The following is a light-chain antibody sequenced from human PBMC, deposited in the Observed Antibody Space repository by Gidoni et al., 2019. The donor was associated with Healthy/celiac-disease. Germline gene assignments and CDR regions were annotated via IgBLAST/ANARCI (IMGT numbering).Light chain of an antibody. CDR3: TSYTSSSTLI. CDR2: DVT. CDR1: SSDVEAYNY. V-gene: IGLV2-14*03. Sequence: QSALPQPASVSGSPGQSITISCTGTSSDVEAYNYVSWYQQHPGKAPKLMIYDVTNRPSGVSNRFSGSKSGNTASLTISGLQAEDEADYYCTSYTSSSTLIFGGGTKVTVL. J-gene: IGLJ2*01.